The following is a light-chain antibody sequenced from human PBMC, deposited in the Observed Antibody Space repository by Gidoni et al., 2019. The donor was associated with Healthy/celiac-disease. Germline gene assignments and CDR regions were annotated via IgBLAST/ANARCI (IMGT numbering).Light chain of an antibody. J-gene: IGKJ1*01. V-gene: IGKV3-15*01. Sequence: EIVMTQSPATLSVSPGERATLSCRASQSVSSNLAWYQQKPGQAPRLLIYGASTRATGIPARFSGSGSGTEFTLTISSLQSEDFAVYYCQQYNNWPRWTFXQXTKVEIK. CDR3: QQYNNWPRWT. CDR2: GAS. CDR1: QSVSSN.